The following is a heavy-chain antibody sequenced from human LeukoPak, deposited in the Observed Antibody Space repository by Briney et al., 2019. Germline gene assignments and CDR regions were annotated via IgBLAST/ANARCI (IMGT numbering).Heavy chain of an antibody. Sequence: PGGSLRLSCAASGFTFDDYAMHWVRQAPGKGLEWVSGISWNSGSIGYADSVKGRFTISRGNAKNSLYLQMNSLRAEDTALYYCAKDIEGIAVAGIDYWGQGTLVTVSS. D-gene: IGHD6-19*01. V-gene: IGHV3-9*01. CDR1: GFTFDDYA. CDR2: ISWNSGSI. J-gene: IGHJ4*02. CDR3: AKDIEGIAVAGIDY.